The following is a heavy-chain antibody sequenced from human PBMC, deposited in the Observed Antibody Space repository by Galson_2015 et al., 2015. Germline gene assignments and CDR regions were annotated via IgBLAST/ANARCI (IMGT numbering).Heavy chain of an antibody. CDR1: GFTFSSYG. D-gene: IGHD3-22*01. CDR3: AKLAGDYDSSGYFIDY. Sequence: SLRLSCAASGFTFSSYGMHWVRQAPGKGLEWVALIWYDGNNEYYADSVKGRFTISRDNSKNTLYLQMNSRRPEDTAVYYCAKLAGDYDSSGYFIDYWGQGTLVTVSS. V-gene: IGHV3-30*02. CDR2: IWYDGNNE. J-gene: IGHJ4*02.